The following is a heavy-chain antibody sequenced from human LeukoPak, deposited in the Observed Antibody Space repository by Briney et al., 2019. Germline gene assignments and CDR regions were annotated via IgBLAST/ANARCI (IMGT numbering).Heavy chain of an antibody. V-gene: IGHV4-34*01. J-gene: IGHJ4*02. CDR1: GGSFSGYY. Sequence: SETLSLTCAVYGGSFSGYYWSWIRQPPGKGLEWIGEINHSGSTNDNPSLKSRVTISVDTSKNQFSLKLSSVTAADTAVYYCARGADIVVVPAAIPGHYYFDYWGQGTLVTVSS. CDR3: ARGADIVVVPAAIPGHYYFDY. D-gene: IGHD2-2*02. CDR2: INHSGST.